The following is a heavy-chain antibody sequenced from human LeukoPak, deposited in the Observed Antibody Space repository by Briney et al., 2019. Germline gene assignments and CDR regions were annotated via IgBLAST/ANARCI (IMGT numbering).Heavy chain of an antibody. V-gene: IGHV1-69*13. CDR1: GGTFSSYA. D-gene: IGHD2-2*01. CDR2: IIPIFGTA. CDR3: ARAQGYCSSTSCPYYFDY. Sequence: GASVKVSYKASGGTFSSYAISWVRQAPGQGLEWMGGIIPIFGTANYAQKFQGRVTITADESTSTAYMELSSLRSEDTAVYYCARAQGYCSSTSCPYYFDYWGQGTLVTVSS. J-gene: IGHJ4*02.